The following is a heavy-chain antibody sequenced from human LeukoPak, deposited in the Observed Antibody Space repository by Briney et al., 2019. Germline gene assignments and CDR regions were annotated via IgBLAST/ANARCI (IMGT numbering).Heavy chain of an antibody. CDR3: ARAMVRGINWYYYGMDV. D-gene: IGHD3-10*01. V-gene: IGHV3-30*04. CDR2: LSYDGSDE. Sequence: PGGSLRLSCAASGFTFSIYAMHWVRQAPGKGLEWVAVLSYDGSDEYYADSVKGRFTISRDNSKNTLSLQVNSLRAEDTAVYFCARAMVRGINWYYYGMDVWGQGTMVTVSS. CDR1: GFTFSIYA. J-gene: IGHJ6*02.